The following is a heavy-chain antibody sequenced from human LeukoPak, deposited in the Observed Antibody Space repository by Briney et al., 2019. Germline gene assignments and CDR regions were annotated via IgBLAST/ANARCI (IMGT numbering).Heavy chain of an antibody. CDR3: ARQTAEDCSSTSCYIHNWFDP. CDR2: IYHSGST. Sequence: KPSETLSLTCAVSGYSISSGYYWGWIRQPPGKGLEWIGSIYHSGSTYYNPSLKSRDTISVDTSKNQFSLKLSSVTAADTAVYYCARQTAEDCSSTSCYIHNWFDPWGQGTLVTVSS. J-gene: IGHJ5*02. D-gene: IGHD2-2*02. CDR1: GYSISSGYY. V-gene: IGHV4-38-2*01.